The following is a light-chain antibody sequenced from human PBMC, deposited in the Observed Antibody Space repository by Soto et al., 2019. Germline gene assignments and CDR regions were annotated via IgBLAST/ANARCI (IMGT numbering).Light chain of an antibody. CDR3: QQSYSTLLIT. CDR1: QAINTY. J-gene: IGKJ5*01. Sequence: DIQMTQSPSFLSASVGARVTISCRASQAINTYLNWYQQKPGKAPKLLIYGTSDLQNGGPSRFSGGGSGTDFTLTISSLQPEDFATYYCQQSYSTLLITFGQGTRLEV. CDR2: GTS. V-gene: IGKV1-39*01.